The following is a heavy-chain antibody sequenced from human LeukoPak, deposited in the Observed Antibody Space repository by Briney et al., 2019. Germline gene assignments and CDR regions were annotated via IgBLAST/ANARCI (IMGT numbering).Heavy chain of an antibody. J-gene: IGHJ4*02. Sequence: SETLSLTCTVSGGSLSDHFWTWIRQPAGKGLEWIGRIRWGTAYYNPSRESRVIISLDTSNNQFSLKATSVTAADTAVYYCARGTERTRISGYYSFDYWGRGILVTVSS. CDR2: IRWGTA. D-gene: IGHD5-12*01. CDR1: GGSLSDHF. CDR3: ARGTERTRISGYYSFDY. V-gene: IGHV4-4*07.